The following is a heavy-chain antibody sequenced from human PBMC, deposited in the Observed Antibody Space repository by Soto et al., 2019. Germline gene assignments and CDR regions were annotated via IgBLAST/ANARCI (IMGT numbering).Heavy chain of an antibody. Sequence: PGGSLILSCAASGFTFSSFHMNWVRQAPGRGLEWVAYITSSSDTIYYSDSVKGRFTISRDNGKNSLFLQMNSLRDEDTAVYYCARVVVVIPPGYYYAMDVWGQGTTVTVSS. CDR3: ARVVVVIPPGYYYAMDV. V-gene: IGHV3-48*02. J-gene: IGHJ6*02. CDR2: ITSSSDTI. CDR1: GFTFSSFH. D-gene: IGHD3-22*01.